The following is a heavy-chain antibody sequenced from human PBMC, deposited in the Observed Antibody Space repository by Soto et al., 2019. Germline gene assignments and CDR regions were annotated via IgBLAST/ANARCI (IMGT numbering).Heavy chain of an antibody. V-gene: IGHV1-46*01. CDR2: INPSGGST. CDR1: GYTFTSYD. J-gene: IGHJ3*02. D-gene: IGHD1-26*01. Sequence: ASVKVSCEASGYTFTSYDMHWVRQAPGQGLEWMGIINPSGGSTSYAQKFQGRVTMTRDTSTSTVYMELSSLRSEDTAVYYCARATEDSGSYPGAFDIWGQGTMVTVSS. CDR3: ARATEDSGSYPGAFDI.